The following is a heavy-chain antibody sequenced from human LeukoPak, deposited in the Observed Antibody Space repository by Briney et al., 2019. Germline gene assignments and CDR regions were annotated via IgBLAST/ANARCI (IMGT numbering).Heavy chain of an antibody. CDR3: ARDPVPADSGWYLHFDY. CDR2: INPSGGST. V-gene: IGHV1-46*01. J-gene: IGHJ4*02. D-gene: IGHD6-19*01. CDR1: GYTFTSYY. Sequence: GASVKVSCRASGYTFTSYYIHWVRQAPGQGLEWMGIINPSGGSTSYAQKFQGRVTMTRDTSTGTVYMELSSLRSEDTAVYYCARDPVPADSGWYLHFDYWGQGTLVTVSS.